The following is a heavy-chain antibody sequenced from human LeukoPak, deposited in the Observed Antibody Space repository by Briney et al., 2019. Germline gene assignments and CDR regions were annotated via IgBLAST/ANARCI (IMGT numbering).Heavy chain of an antibody. J-gene: IGHJ4*02. CDR3: AKDLPQLPLRGGYYFDY. V-gene: IGHV3-23*01. Sequence: GGSLRLSCAASGFTFSNYAMTWVRQAPGKGLEWVSTISDSGGITYYADSVKGRFTISRDNSKNTLYLQMNSLRAEDTAIYYCAKDLPQLPLRGGYYFDYWGQGTLVTVSS. CDR2: ISDSGGIT. D-gene: IGHD2-2*01. CDR1: GFTFSNYA.